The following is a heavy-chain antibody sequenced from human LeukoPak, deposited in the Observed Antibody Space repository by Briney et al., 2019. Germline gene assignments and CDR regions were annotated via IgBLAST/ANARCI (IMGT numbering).Heavy chain of an antibody. CDR3: ASGRSYDYFDY. D-gene: IGHD1-26*01. CDR1: GFTFSSYW. Sequence: GGSLRLSCAASGFTFSSYWMSWVRQAPGKGLEWVANIKQDGSEKYYVDSVKGRFTISRDNAKNTLYLQMNSLRAEDTAVYYCASGRSYDYFDYWGQGTLVTVSS. J-gene: IGHJ4*02. V-gene: IGHV3-7*01. CDR2: IKQDGSEK.